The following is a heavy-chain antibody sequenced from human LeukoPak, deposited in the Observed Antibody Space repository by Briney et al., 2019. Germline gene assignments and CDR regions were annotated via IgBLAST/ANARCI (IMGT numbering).Heavy chain of an antibody. J-gene: IGHJ5*02. Sequence: SETLSLTCTVSGYSISSGYYWGWIRQPPGQGLEWIGSIYHSGSTYYNPSLKSRVTISVDTSKNQISLKLSSVTAADTALYYCARDSYNWNVDAFDPWGQGTLVTVSS. CDR1: GYSISSGYY. CDR3: ARDSYNWNVDAFDP. D-gene: IGHD1-20*01. CDR2: IYHSGST. V-gene: IGHV4-38-2*02.